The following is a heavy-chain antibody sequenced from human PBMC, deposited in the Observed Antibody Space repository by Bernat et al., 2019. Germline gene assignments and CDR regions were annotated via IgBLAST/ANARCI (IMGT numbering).Heavy chain of an antibody. CDR2: IYYSGST. Sequence: QLQLQESGPGLVKPSETLSLTCTVSGGSISSSSYYWGWIRQPPGKGLEWIGSIYYSGSTYYNPSLTSRVTISVDTSKNQFSLKLSSVTAADTAVYYCARSPRSFWNGPLVTPDWYFDLWGRGTLVTVSS. CDR3: ARSPRSFWNGPLVTPDWYFDL. CDR1: GGSISSSSYY. J-gene: IGHJ2*01. D-gene: IGHD3-3*01. V-gene: IGHV4-39*01.